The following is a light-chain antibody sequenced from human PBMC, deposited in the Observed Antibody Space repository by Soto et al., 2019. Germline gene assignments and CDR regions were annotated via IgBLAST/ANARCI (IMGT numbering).Light chain of an antibody. CDR2: GNS. Sequence: SVLTQPPSVSGAPGQRVTISCTGSSSNLGPGYDVHWYQQFPGTAPKLLIYGNSNRPSGVPDRFSGSKSGTSASLAITGLQAEDEADYDCQSYDSSLSGVFGSGTKLTVL. CDR1: SSNLGPGYD. CDR3: QSYDSSLSGV. V-gene: IGLV1-40*01. J-gene: IGLJ1*01.